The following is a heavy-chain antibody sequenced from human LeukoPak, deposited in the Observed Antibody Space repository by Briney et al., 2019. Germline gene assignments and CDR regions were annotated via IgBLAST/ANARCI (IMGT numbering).Heavy chain of an antibody. Sequence: PGGSLRLSCAASGFTFSSYSMNWVRQAPGKGLEWVSSISSSSSYIYYADSVNGLFTISRDNAKNSLSLQMTSLRAEATAVYYCARSGVWFGDKEDSWGQGTLVTVSS. CDR2: ISSSSSYI. V-gene: IGHV3-21*01. CDR3: ARSGVWFGDKEDS. D-gene: IGHD3-10*01. CDR1: GFTFSSYS. J-gene: IGHJ4*02.